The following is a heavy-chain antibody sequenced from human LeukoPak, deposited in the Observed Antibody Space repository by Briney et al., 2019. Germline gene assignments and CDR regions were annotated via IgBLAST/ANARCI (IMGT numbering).Heavy chain of an antibody. CDR2: INPSGGST. V-gene: IGHV1-46*01. CDR3: ARGRRIAVTRDNWFDP. J-gene: IGHJ5*02. Sequence: ASVKVSCKASGYTFTSYGISWVRQAPGQGLEWMGIINPSGGSTSYAQKFQGRVTMTRDTSTSTVYMELSSLRSEDTAVYYCARGRRIAVTRDNWFDPWGQGTLVTVSS. CDR1: GYTFTSYG. D-gene: IGHD6-19*01.